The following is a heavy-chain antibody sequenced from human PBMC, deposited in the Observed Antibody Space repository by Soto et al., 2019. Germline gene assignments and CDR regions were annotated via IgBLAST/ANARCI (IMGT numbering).Heavy chain of an antibody. CDR2: IYTSGST. V-gene: IGHV4-4*07. Sequence: SETLSLTCTVSGGPISSYYWSWIRQPAGKGLEWIGRIYTSGSTNYNPSLKSRVTMSVDTSKNQFSLKLSSVTAADTAVYYCARTYNWNYGYYYGMDVWDQGTTVTVSS. J-gene: IGHJ6*02. CDR1: GGPISSYY. CDR3: ARTYNWNYGYYYGMDV. D-gene: IGHD1-7*01.